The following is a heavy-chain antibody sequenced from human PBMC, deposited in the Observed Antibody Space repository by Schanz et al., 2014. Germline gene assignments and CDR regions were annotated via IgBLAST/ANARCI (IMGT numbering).Heavy chain of an antibody. V-gene: IGHV1-69*01. CDR3: VTPSSRIAALHVLLRSGSGGYACLKDY. CDR1: GGTFSSHA. Sequence: KSSGGTFSSHAINWVRQAPGPGREWMGGILPIFGSGIYAQRFQGRVTITADESTSTGYMDLSSMRSEDTEVYYCVTPSSRIAALHVLLRSGSGGYACLKDY. CDR2: ILPIFGSG. J-gene: IGHJ4*01. D-gene: IGHD6-6*01.